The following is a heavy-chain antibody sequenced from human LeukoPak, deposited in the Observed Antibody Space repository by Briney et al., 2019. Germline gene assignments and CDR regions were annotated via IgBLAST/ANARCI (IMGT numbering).Heavy chain of an antibody. J-gene: IGHJ6*02. V-gene: IGHV3-21*01. D-gene: IGHD1-1*01. CDR1: GFTFSAYS. Sequence: GGSLRLSCAASGFTFSAYSMNWVRQAPGKGLEWVSSNTSSSSYIYYADSLKGRFTVSRDNAKNSLYLQMNSLRAEVTALYYCARDRGTYTHFYYGMDVWGQGTTVTASS. CDR3: ARDRGTYTHFYYGMDV. CDR2: NTSSSSYI.